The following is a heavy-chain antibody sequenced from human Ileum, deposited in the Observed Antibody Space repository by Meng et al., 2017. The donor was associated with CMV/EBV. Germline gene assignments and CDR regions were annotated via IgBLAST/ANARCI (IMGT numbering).Heavy chain of an antibody. CDR1: CGSFSNYY. Sequence: QAWGAGLFTPSATPLPTCGVYCGSFSNYYWGWIRQSPGKGLEWIGEIHPSGSTYYNPSLNSRVTMSVDTSKNQFSLNLRSVTAADTAVYYCSRGADAYKSGRSWGQGTLVTVSS. V-gene: IGHV4-34*01. J-gene: IGHJ5*02. D-gene: IGHD5-24*01. CDR3: SRGADAYKSGRS. CDR2: IHPSGST.